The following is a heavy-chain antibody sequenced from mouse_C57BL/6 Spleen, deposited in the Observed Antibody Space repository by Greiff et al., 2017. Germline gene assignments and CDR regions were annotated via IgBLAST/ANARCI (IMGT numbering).Heavy chain of an antibody. Sequence: EVQLQQSGAELVKPGASVKLSCTASGFNIKDYYMHWVKQRTEQGLEWIGRIDPEDGETQYAPNFQGKATITADTASNTAYLQLSSLTSEDTAVYCCARMRYSSWFAYWGQGTLVTVSA. CDR2: IDPEDGET. CDR3: ARMRYSSWFAY. V-gene: IGHV14-2*01. CDR1: GFNIKDYY. D-gene: IGHD2-12*01. J-gene: IGHJ3*01.